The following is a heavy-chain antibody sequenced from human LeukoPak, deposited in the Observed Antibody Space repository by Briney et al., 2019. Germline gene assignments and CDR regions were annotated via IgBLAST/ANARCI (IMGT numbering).Heavy chain of an antibody. J-gene: IGHJ4*02. CDR1: GFIFSSVC. Sequence: GGSLRLCCAAFGFIFSSVCMNWFRQASGKGLEWVSSISSSSSYIYYADSVKGRFTISRDNAKNSLYLQMNSLRAEDTAVYYCAREDYYGSGSYYLPRSFDYWGQGTLVTVSS. CDR3: AREDYYGSGSYYLPRSFDY. CDR2: ISSSSSYI. V-gene: IGHV3-21*01. D-gene: IGHD3-10*01.